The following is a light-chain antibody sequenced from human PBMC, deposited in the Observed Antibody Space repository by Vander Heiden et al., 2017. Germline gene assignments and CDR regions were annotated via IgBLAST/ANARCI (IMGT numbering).Light chain of an antibody. CDR3: QVWDSSSDHVV. CDR2: DDS. V-gene: IGLV3-21*03. CDR1: NIGSKS. Sequence: SYVLTQPPSVSVAPGKTARITCGGNNIGSKSVHWYQQKPGQAPVLGGYDDSDRPSGIPERFSGSNSGNTATLTISRVEAGDEADYDCQVWDSSSDHVVFGGGTKLTVL. J-gene: IGLJ2*01.